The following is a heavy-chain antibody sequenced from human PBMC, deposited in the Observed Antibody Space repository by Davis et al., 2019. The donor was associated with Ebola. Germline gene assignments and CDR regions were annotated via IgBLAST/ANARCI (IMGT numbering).Heavy chain of an antibody. CDR3: AREGYCSGGSCYSNWFDP. V-gene: IGHV4-59*02. CDR2: ISNGGRT. Sequence: MPGGSLRLSCSVSGGSVGSDYWSWIRQSPGKGLEWIAFISNGGRTIYNPSLRGRVTISIDTSKNQFSLEVRSVTAADTAVYYCAREGYCSGGSCYSNWFDPWGQGTLVTVSS. CDR1: GGSVGSDY. D-gene: IGHD2-15*01. J-gene: IGHJ5*02.